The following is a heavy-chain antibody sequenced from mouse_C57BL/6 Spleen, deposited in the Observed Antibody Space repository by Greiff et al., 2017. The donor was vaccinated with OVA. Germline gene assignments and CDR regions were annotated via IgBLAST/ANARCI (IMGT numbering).Heavy chain of an antibody. D-gene: IGHD2-2*01. V-gene: IGHV5-9-1*02. J-gene: IGHJ4*01. CDR3: TRDGYDEAMDY. CDR1: GFTFSSYA. CDR2: ISSGGDYI. Sequence: EVMLVESGEGLVKPGGSLKLSCAASGFTFSSYAMSWVRQTPEKRLEWVAYISSGGDYIYYADTVKGRFTISSDNARNTLYLQMSSLKSEDTAMYYCTRDGYDEAMDYWGQGTSVTVSS.